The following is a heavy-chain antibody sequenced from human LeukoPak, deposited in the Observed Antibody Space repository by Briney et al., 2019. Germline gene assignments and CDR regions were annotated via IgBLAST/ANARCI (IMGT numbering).Heavy chain of an antibody. CDR3: AREVADYYYGMDV. CDR1: GFTVSSNY. Sequence: GGSLRLSCAASGFTVSSNYMSWVRQAPGKGLEWVPVIYSGGSTYYADSVKGRFTISRDNSKNTLYLQMNSLRDEDTAVYYCAREVADYYYGMDVWGQGTTVTVSS. CDR2: IYSGGST. V-gene: IGHV3-66*02. D-gene: IGHD2-15*01. J-gene: IGHJ6*02.